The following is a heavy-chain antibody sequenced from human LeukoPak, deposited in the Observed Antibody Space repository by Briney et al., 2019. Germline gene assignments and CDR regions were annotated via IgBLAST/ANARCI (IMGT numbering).Heavy chain of an antibody. V-gene: IGHV3-9*02. J-gene: IGHJ4*02. CDR3: AKDNRRHYTSGPNPDSLH. CDR2: ISWNSGSI. CDR1: GFISNNYA. Sequence: GGSLRLSCAGSGFISNNYAMHWVRQPPGKGLEWVSGISWNSGSIDYADSVKGRFTISRDNAKNSLYLQMNSLRVEDTAFYYCAKDNRRHYTSGPNPDSLHWGQGALVTISS. D-gene: IGHD6-19*01.